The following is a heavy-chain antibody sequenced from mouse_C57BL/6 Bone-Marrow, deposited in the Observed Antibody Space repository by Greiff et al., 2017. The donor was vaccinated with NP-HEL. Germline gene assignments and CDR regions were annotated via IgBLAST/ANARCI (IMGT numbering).Heavy chain of an antibody. CDR3: ARVWGGFYYGSSYGYFDV. J-gene: IGHJ1*03. D-gene: IGHD1-1*01. V-gene: IGHV5-16*01. Sequence: EVQVVESEGGLVQPGSSMKLSCTASGFTFSDYYMAWVRQVPEKGLEWVANINYDGSSTYYLDSLKSRFIISRDNAKNILYLQMSSLKSEDTATYYCARVWGGFYYGSSYGYFDVWGTGTTVTVSS. CDR1: GFTFSDYY. CDR2: INYDGSST.